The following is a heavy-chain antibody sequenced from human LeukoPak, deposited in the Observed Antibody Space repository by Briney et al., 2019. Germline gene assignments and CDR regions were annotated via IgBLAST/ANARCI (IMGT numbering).Heavy chain of an antibody. CDR3: ARDTLGEGEDANYAVYYFDY. D-gene: IGHD4/OR15-4a*01. CDR2: IRYDGSNE. V-gene: IGHV3-30*02. Sequence: PGGSLRLSCAASGFTFSSYGMHWVRQAPGKGLERVSFIRYDGSNEYYADSVRGRFTISRDNSKNTLYLQMNSLRADDTAFYYCARDTLGEGEDANYAVYYFDYWGQGTVVTVSS. J-gene: IGHJ4*02. CDR1: GFTFSSYG.